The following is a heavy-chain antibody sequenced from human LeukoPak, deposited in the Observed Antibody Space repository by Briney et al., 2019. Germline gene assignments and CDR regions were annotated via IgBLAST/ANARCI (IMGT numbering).Heavy chain of an antibody. V-gene: IGHV1-18*04. Sequence: ASVKVSCKASGYTFTSYYMHWVRQAPGQGLEWMGWISAYNGNTNYAQKLQGRVTMTTDTSTSTAYMELRSLRSDDTAVYYCARITIFGVVQPHYYYYYMDVWGKGTTVTVSS. J-gene: IGHJ6*03. D-gene: IGHD3-3*01. CDR1: GYTFTSYY. CDR2: ISAYNGNT. CDR3: ARITIFGVVQPHYYYYYMDV.